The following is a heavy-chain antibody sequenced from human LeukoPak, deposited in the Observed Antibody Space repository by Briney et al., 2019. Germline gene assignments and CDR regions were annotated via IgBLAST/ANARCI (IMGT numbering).Heavy chain of an antibody. V-gene: IGHV3-74*01. CDR1: GFTFSSYW. J-gene: IGHJ4*02. Sequence: GGSLRLSCAASGFTFSSYWMHWVRQAPGKGLVWVSRINSDGSSTSYADSVKGRFTISRDDSKNSLYLQMNSLKTEDTAVYYCASPPPGGYWGQGTLVTVSS. CDR2: INSDGSST. D-gene: IGHD3-10*01. CDR3: ASPPPGGY.